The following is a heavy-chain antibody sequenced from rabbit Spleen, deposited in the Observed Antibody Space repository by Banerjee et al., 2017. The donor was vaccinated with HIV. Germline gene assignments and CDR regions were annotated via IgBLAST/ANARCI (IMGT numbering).Heavy chain of an antibody. CDR3: ARDLVGVIGWNFYL. D-gene: IGHD1-1*01. CDR2: IAGSSSGFT. CDR1: GFSFSNSDY. Sequence: QSLEESGGDLVKPGASLTLTCTASGFSFSNSDYMCWVRQAPGKGLEWISCIAGSSSGFTYSATWAKGRFTISRTSSTTVTLRMTSLTAADRATYFCARDLVGVIGWNFYLWGQGTLVTVS. J-gene: IGHJ4*01. V-gene: IGHV1S40*01.